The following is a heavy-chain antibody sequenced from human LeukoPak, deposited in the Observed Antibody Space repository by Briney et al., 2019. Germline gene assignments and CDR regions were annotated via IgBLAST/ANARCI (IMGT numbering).Heavy chain of an antibody. Sequence: GGSLRLSCAASGFTFSDVYMSWIRQAPGKGLEWVSYISSSGSSTKYADSVKGRFAISRDNAKNSLYLQMNSLRVEDTAVYYCARDRGRVAGEYFDYWGQGTLVTVSS. CDR3: ARDRGRVAGEYFDY. D-gene: IGHD6-19*01. CDR2: ISSSGSST. V-gene: IGHV3-11*06. CDR1: GFTFSDVY. J-gene: IGHJ4*02.